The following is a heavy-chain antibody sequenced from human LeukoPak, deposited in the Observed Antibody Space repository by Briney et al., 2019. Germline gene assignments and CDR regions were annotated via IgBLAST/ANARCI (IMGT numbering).Heavy chain of an antibody. CDR2: IYPGDSDT. Sequence: GESLKISCKGSGYSFTSYWIGWVRQMPGKGLEWMGIIYPGDSDTRYSPSFQGQVTISADKCIITAYLQWSILKASGSAMYYCTRCNYDKLLEGYFDYWGQGTLVTVSS. V-gene: IGHV5-51*01. CDR1: GYSFTSYW. J-gene: IGHJ4*02. D-gene: IGHD3-22*01. CDR3: TRCNYDKLLEGYFDY.